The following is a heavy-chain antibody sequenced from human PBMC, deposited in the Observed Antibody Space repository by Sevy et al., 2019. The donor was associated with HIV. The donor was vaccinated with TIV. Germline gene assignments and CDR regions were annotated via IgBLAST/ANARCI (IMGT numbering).Heavy chain of an antibody. CDR3: AIVGLRYFSGSSSYQGDWFDP. J-gene: IGHJ5*02. CDR2: FDPRYGET. D-gene: IGHD2-15*01. CDR1: GYTLTKLS. Sequence: ASVKVSCKVSGYTLTKLSIHWVRQAAGKGLEWMGEFDPRYGETIYAHRFQGGLTMTEDTSPETAFMELSSLTSDDTAMYYCAIVGLRYFSGSSSYQGDWFDPWGQGTLVTVSS. V-gene: IGHV1-24*01.